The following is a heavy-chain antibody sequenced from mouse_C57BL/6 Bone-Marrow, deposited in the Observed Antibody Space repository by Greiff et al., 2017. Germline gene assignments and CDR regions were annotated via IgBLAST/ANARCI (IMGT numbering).Heavy chain of an antibody. D-gene: IGHD1-1*01. Sequence: EVQLQESGGGLVKPGGSLKLSCAASGFTFSSYAMSWVRQTPEKRLEWVATISDGGSYTYYPDNVKGRFTISRDNAKNNLYLQMSHLKSEDTAMYYCARDYYGSTFYWFDYWGKGTTLTVSS. CDR2: ISDGGSYT. V-gene: IGHV5-4*01. CDR3: ARDYYGSTFYWFDY. J-gene: IGHJ2*01. CDR1: GFTFSSYA.